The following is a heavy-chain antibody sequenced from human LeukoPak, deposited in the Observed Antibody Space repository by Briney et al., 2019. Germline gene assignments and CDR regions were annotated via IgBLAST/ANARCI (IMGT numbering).Heavy chain of an antibody. Sequence: SVKVSCKVSGYTLTELSMHWVRQAPGKGLEWMGGFYPEDGETIYAQKFQGRVTMTEENSTDTAYMELSSLRSEDTAVYYCATGGMWDFDYWGQGTLVTVSS. CDR3: ATGGMWDFDY. CDR2: FYPEDGET. CDR1: GYTLTELS. J-gene: IGHJ4*02. D-gene: IGHD1-26*01. V-gene: IGHV1-24*01.